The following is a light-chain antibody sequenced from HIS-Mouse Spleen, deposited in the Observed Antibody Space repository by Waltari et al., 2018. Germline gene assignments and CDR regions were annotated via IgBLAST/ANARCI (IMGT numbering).Light chain of an antibody. Sequence: QSALTQPASVSGSPGQSITISCTGTSRDVGGYNYGAWYQQHPGKAPKLMIYEVSNRPSGVSNRFSGSKSGNTASLTISGLQAEDEADYYCSSYTSSSTLVVFGGGTKLTVL. CDR2: EVS. CDR1: SRDVGGYNY. V-gene: IGLV2-14*01. CDR3: SSYTSSSTLVV. J-gene: IGLJ2*01.